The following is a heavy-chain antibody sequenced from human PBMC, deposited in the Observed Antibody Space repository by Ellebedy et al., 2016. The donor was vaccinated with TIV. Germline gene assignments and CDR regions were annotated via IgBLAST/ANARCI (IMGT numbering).Heavy chain of an antibody. V-gene: IGHV4-30-4*01. J-gene: IGHJ4*02. Sequence: SETLSLTXTVSGGSISSGDYYWSWIRQPPGKGLEWIGYIYYSGSTYYNPSLKSRVTISVDTSKNQFSLKLSSVTAADTAVYYCARGLDIVVVPAAIPLPYFDYWGQGTLVTVSS. CDR1: GGSISSGDYY. CDR3: ARGLDIVVVPAAIPLPYFDY. CDR2: IYYSGST. D-gene: IGHD2-2*03.